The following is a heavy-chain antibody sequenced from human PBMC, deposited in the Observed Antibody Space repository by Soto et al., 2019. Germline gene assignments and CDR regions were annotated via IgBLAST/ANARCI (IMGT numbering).Heavy chain of an antibody. Sequence: GGSLRLSCVASGFTFGTYAIHWVRQAPGKGLQWVALISYEGSNTYYADSVKGRFTVSRDNSKSTLYLQMNSLRPEDTGVYYCARVTPGNNLYYFSGMDVWGQGTSVTVSS. CDR1: GFTFGTYA. CDR3: ARVTPGNNLYYFSGMDV. V-gene: IGHV3-30-3*01. CDR2: ISYEGSNT. J-gene: IGHJ6*02. D-gene: IGHD1-1*01.